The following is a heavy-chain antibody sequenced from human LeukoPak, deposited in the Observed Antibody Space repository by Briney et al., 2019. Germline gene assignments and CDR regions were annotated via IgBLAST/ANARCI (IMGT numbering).Heavy chain of an antibody. CDR3: ARGSEWELLSCDY. CDR1: GFTFSSYS. Sequence: GGSLRLSCAASGFTFSSYSMNWVRQAPGKGLEWVSSISSSSSYIYYADSVKGRFTISRDNAKNSLYLQMNSLRVEDTAVYYCARGSEWELLSCDYWGQGTVVTVSS. V-gene: IGHV3-21*01. D-gene: IGHD1-26*01. CDR2: ISSSSSYI. J-gene: IGHJ4*02.